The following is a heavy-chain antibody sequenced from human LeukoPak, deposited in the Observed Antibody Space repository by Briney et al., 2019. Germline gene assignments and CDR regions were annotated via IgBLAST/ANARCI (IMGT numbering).Heavy chain of an antibody. CDR2: ISRGSTYI. Sequence: GGSLRLSCEGSGFNFSLFSMNWVRQAPGKGLKWVSSISRGSTYIFYADSLQGRFIISRDNAKNTVYLQMTGLRVEDTALYYCARDREKATISHFESWGQGTLVTVSS. V-gene: IGHV3-21*01. J-gene: IGHJ4*02. CDR1: GFNFSLFS. D-gene: IGHD5-24*01. CDR3: ARDREKATISHFES.